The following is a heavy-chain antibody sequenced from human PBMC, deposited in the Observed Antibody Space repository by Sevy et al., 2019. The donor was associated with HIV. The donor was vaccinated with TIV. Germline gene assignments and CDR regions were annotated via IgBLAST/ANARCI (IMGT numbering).Heavy chain of an antibody. J-gene: IGHJ6*02. CDR1: GFTFSSYN. CDR2: IGSSSSYI. CDR3: ARVVAYCTGGSCFPGYYYGMDV. D-gene: IGHD2-15*01. Sequence: GGSLRLSCAASGFTFSSYNMNWVRQAPGKGLEWVSSIGSSSSYIYYADSVKGRFTVSRDNAKNSLYLQMNSRRAEDTAVYYCARVVAYCTGGSCFPGYYYGMDVWGQGTTVTVSS. V-gene: IGHV3-21*01.